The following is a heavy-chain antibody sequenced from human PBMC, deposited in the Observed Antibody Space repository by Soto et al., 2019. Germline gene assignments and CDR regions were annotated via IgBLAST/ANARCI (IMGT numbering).Heavy chain of an antibody. CDR1: GFTFRSYV. CDR3: TKGAHDRSGYHLYYSES. V-gene: IGHV3-23*01. D-gene: IGHD3-22*01. CDR2: IIGAGDRT. J-gene: IGHJ4*02. Sequence: LLESGGGLVQPGGSLRLSCAASGFTFRSYVMTWVRQAPGKGLEWVSSIIGAGDRTYFADSVQGRFTISRDNSKNMVYLQTNDLRAEDTAVYYCTKGAHDRSGYHLYYSESWGPGTLVTVSS.